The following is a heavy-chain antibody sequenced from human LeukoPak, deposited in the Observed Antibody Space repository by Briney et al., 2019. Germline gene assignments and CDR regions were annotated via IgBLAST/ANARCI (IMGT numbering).Heavy chain of an antibody. V-gene: IGHV3-48*02. Sequence: GGSLRLSCAASGFTFSGYSMNWVRQAPGKGLEWVSYISSSYSTMYYADSVRGRFTISRDNAKNSLYLQMNSLRDEDTAVYYCARDASGWGLTDYWGQGTLVTVSS. CDR1: GFTFSGYS. J-gene: IGHJ4*02. D-gene: IGHD6-19*01. CDR2: ISSSYSTM. CDR3: ARDASGWGLTDY.